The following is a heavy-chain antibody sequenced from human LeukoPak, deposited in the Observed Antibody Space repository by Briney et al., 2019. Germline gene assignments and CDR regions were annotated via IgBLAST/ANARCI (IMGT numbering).Heavy chain of an antibody. D-gene: IGHD4-17*01. CDR2: IYPGDSDT. V-gene: IGHV5-51*01. CDR3: ARQVLDGDRDY. Sequence: RQMPGKGLEWMGIIYPGDSDTRYSPSFQGQVTISADKSISTAYLQWSSLKASDTAMYYCARQVLDGDRDYWGQGTLVTVSS. J-gene: IGHJ4*02.